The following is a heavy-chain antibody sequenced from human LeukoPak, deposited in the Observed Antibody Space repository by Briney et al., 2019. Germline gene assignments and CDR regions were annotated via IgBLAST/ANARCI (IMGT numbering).Heavy chain of an antibody. CDR3: AKDRARGDGMDV. Sequence: TGGSLRLSCAASGFTFDDYAMHWVRQAPGKGLEWVSGISWNSGSIGYADSVKGRFTISRDNAKNSLYLQMNSLRAEDTALYYCAKDRARGDGMDVWGQGTTVTVSS. J-gene: IGHJ6*02. V-gene: IGHV3-9*01. D-gene: IGHD6-6*01. CDR2: ISWNSGSI. CDR1: GFTFDDYA.